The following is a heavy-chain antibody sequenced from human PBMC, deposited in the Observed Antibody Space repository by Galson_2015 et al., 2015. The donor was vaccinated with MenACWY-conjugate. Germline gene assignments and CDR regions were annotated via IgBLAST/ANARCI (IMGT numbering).Heavy chain of an antibody. Sequence: ETLSLTCTVPGASMSNYSWTWIRQSPGTGLEWIGHIYHSGATNYNPSLQSRVTISADASKDQISLNLASVSAADTAVYYCARRATTGWFDPWGQGTQVTVSS. J-gene: IGHJ5*02. D-gene: IGHD4-17*01. V-gene: IGHV4-59*13. CDR3: ARRATTGWFDP. CDR2: IYHSGAT. CDR1: GASMSNYS.